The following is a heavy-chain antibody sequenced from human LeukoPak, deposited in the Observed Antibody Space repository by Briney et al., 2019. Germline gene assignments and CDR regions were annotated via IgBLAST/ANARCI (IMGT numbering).Heavy chain of an antibody. CDR2: ISSSGCSI. Sequence: PGFSLRLSCAASGFTFSSYEMNWVRQAPGKGLEWVSYISSSGCSIYYADSVKGRITISRDNAKNSLYLQMNSLRAEDTAVYYCARITAMVTTLSYWGQGTLVTVSS. J-gene: IGHJ4*02. CDR1: GFTFSSYE. V-gene: IGHV3-48*03. D-gene: IGHD5-18*01. CDR3: ARITAMVTTLSY.